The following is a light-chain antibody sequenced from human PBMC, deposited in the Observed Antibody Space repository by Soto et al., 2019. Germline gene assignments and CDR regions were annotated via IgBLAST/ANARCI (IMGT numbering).Light chain of an antibody. Sequence: DIQMTQSPSTLSASVRDRVTITCLSSQSISSWLAWYQQKPGKAPKLLIYDASSLESGVPSRFSGSGSGTEFTLIISSLQPDDVATYYCQQYNSYSITFGQGTRLEIK. J-gene: IGKJ5*01. CDR2: DAS. CDR1: QSISSW. CDR3: QQYNSYSIT. V-gene: IGKV1-5*01.